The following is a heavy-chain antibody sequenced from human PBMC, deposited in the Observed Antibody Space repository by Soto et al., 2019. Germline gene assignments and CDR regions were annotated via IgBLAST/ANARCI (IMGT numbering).Heavy chain of an antibody. D-gene: IGHD6-6*01. J-gene: IGHJ6*02. CDR1: GGSISSGDYY. CDR3: ARASDYIYGMDV. V-gene: IGHV4-30-4*01. Sequence: PSETLSLTCTVSGGSISSGDYYWSWIRQPPGKGLEWIGYIYYSGSTYYNPSLKSRVTISVDTSKNQFPLKLSSVTAADTAVYYCARASDYIYGMDVWGQGTTVTVSS. CDR2: IYYSGST.